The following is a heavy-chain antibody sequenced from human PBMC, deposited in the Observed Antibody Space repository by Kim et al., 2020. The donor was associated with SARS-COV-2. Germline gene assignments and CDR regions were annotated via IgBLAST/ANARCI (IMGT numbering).Heavy chain of an antibody. V-gene: IGHV3-74*01. CDR1: GFTFSSYL. Sequence: GGSLRLSCAASGFTFSSYLMHWVRQAPGKGPMWVSRINNDGSSTNYADSVKGRFTISRDNAKNTLYLQMNSLRAEDTAVYCCARDRVAGTYDAFDIWGLGTMVTVSS. D-gene: IGHD6-19*01. CDR3: ARDRVAGTYDAFDI. CDR2: INNDGSST. J-gene: IGHJ3*02.